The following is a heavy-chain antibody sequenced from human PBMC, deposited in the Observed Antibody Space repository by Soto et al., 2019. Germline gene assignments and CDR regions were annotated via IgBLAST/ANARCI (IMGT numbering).Heavy chain of an antibody. CDR1: GFTFSSYS. Sequence: GGSLRLSCAASGFTFSSYSMNWVRQAPGKGLEWVSSISSSSSYIYYADSVKGRFTISRDNAKNSLYLQMNSLRAEDTAVYYCARDRNDYGEPDAFDIWGQGTMVTVSS. CDR3: ARDRNDYGEPDAFDI. CDR2: ISSSSSYI. V-gene: IGHV3-21*01. D-gene: IGHD4-17*01. J-gene: IGHJ3*02.